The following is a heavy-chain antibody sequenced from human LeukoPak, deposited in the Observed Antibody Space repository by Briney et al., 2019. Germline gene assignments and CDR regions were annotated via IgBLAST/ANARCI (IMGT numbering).Heavy chain of an antibody. CDR1: GGSISSSTYY. D-gene: IGHD3-10*01. Sequence: PSETLSLTCTVSGGSISSSTYYWGWIRQPPGKGLEWIGSIYYSGTTYYNPSLKSRVTISVHTSKNQFSLKLGSSSATPTGLYYCAVSLWYYYYGMDVWGQGTTVTVSS. CDR2: IYYSGTT. J-gene: IGHJ6*02. CDR3: AVSLWYYYYGMDV. V-gene: IGHV4-39*07.